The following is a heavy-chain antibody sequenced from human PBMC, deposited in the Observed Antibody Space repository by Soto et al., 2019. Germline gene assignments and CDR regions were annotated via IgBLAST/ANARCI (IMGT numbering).Heavy chain of an antibody. J-gene: IGHJ6*02. CDR1: GGSISSSDW. CDR2: IYHSGST. Sequence: SETLSLTCAVSGGSISSSDWWSWVRQPPGKGLEWIGEIYHSGSTNYNPSLKSRVTISVDKSKNQFSLKLSSVTAADTAVYYCARDWSGVGIVVVPAATNQGYYYYGMDVWGQGTTVTVSS. V-gene: IGHV4-4*02. D-gene: IGHD2-2*01. CDR3: ARDWSGVGIVVVPAATNQGYYYYGMDV.